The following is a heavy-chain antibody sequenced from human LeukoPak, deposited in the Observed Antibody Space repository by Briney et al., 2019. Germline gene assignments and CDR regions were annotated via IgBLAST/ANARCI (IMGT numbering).Heavy chain of an antibody. CDR3: ARARTEYDYVWGSYRLEYYFDY. CDR1: GYTFTSYG. CDR2: ISAYNGNT. D-gene: IGHD3-16*02. Sequence: GASVKVSCKASGYTFTSYGISWVRQAPGQGLEWMGWISAYNGNTNYAQKLQGRVTMTTDTSTSTAYMELRSLRSDDTAVYYCARARTEYDYVWGSYRLEYYFDYWGQGTLVTVSS. J-gene: IGHJ4*02. V-gene: IGHV1-18*01.